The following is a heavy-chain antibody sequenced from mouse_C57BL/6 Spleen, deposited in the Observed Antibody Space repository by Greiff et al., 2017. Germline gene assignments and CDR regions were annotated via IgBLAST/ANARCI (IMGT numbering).Heavy chain of an antibody. J-gene: IGHJ1*03. Sequence: QVQLKQSGAELVRPGTSVKMSCKASGYTFTNYWIGWAKQRPGHGLEWIGDIYPGGGYTNYNEKVKGKATLTADKSSSTAYMQFISLTSEDSAIYYCAKRSSYDWYFDVWGTGTTVTVSS. CDR2: IYPGGGYT. D-gene: IGHD1-1*01. V-gene: IGHV1-63*01. CDR3: AKRSSYDWYFDV. CDR1: GYTFTNYW.